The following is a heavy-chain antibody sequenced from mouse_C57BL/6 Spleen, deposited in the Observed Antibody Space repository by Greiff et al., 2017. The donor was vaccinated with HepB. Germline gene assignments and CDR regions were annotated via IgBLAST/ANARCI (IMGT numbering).Heavy chain of an antibody. CDR2: IDPSDSYT. CDR3: ARRDRGGAYYAMDY. Sequence: VQLQQPGAELVMPGASVKLSCKASGYTFTSYWMHWVKQRPGQGLEWIGEIDPSDSYTNYNQKFKGKSTLTVDKSSSTAYMQLSSLTSEDSAVYYCARRDRGGAYYAMDYWGQGTSVTVSS. V-gene: IGHV1-69*01. CDR1: GYTFTSYW. J-gene: IGHJ4*01. D-gene: IGHD3-3*01.